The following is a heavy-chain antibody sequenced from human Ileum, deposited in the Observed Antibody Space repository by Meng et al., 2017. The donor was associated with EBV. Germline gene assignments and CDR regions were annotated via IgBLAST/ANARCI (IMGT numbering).Heavy chain of an antibody. CDR1: GAAISGGGYC. CDR3: ARGGDTSGYSLDY. CDR2: IYKSGRT. J-gene: IGHJ4*02. V-gene: IGHV4-30-4*01. D-gene: IGHD3-22*01. Sequence: VPLHESGPVLVQPAPTPSFPVAVVGAAISGGGYCWSWIRQPPGKVLEWIGYIYKSGRTYHNPSLTSRVTISVDTSKNQFFLKLGSVTAADTGVYYCARGGDTSGYSLDYWGQGILVTVSS.